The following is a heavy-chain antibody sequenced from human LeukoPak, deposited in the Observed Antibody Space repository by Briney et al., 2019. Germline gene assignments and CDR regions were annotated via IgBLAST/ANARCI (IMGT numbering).Heavy chain of an antibody. CDR3: ASGRWPQ. Sequence: GGSLRLSCAASGFTFSSYGMHWVRQAPGKGLEWVAVISYDGSNKYYADSVKGRFTISRDNSKNTLYLQMNSLRAEDTAVYYCASGRWPQWGQGTLVTVSS. D-gene: IGHD4-23*01. J-gene: IGHJ4*02. CDR1: GFTFSSYG. V-gene: IGHV3-30*03. CDR2: ISYDGSNK.